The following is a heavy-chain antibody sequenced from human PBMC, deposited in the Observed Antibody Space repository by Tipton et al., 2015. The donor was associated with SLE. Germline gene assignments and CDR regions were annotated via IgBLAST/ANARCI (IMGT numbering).Heavy chain of an antibody. CDR3: GRRAYCGGDCYSDY. Sequence: TLSLTCAVSGYSISSGYYWGWIRQPPGKGLEWIGGIYHSGSTYYNPSLKSRVTISVDTSKNHFSLKLKSVTAADTAVYYCGRRAYCGGDCYSDYWGQGTLVTVSS. V-gene: IGHV4-38-2*01. J-gene: IGHJ4*02. CDR2: IYHSGST. D-gene: IGHD2-21*01. CDR1: GYSISSGYY.